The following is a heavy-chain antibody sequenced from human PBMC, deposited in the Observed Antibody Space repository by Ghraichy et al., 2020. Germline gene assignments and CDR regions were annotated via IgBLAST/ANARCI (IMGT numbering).Heavy chain of an antibody. J-gene: IGHJ5*02. CDR2: ISGSGGST. CDR3: AKDPIAAAVVLENWFDP. D-gene: IGHD6-13*01. V-gene: IGHV3-23*01. CDR1: GFTFSSYA. Sequence: GGSLRLSCAASGFTFSSYAMSWVRQAPGKGLEWVSAISGSGGSTYYADSVKGRFTISRDNSKNTLYLQMNSLRAEDTAVYYCAKDPIAAAVVLENWFDPWGQGTLVTVSS.